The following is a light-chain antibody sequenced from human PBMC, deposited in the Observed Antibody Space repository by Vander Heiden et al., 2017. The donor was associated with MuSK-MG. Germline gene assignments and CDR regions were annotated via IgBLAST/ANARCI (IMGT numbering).Light chain of an antibody. J-gene: IGLJ2*01. CDR1: NSNIGSNT. CDR3: AAWDDSRNGPV. CDR2: SNN. Sequence: QSVLTQPPSASGTPGQRVTSSCSGSNSNIGSNTVNWYQQFPGTAPKLLIYSNNQRPSGVPDRFSGSKSGTSASLATSGLQAEDEADYYCAAWDDSRNGPVFGGGTKRTV. V-gene: IGLV1-44*01.